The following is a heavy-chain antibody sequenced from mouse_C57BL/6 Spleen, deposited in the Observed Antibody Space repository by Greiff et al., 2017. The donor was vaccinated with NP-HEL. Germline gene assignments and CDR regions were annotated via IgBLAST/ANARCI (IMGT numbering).Heavy chain of an antibody. J-gene: IGHJ3*01. D-gene: IGHD4-1*01. CDR2: INPGSGGT. V-gene: IGHV1-54*01. CDR1: GYAFTNYL. Sequence: VQLQQSGAELVRPGTSVKVSCKASGYAFTNYLIEWVKQRPGQGLEWIGVINPGSGGTNYNEKFKGKATLTADKSSSTAYMQLSSLTSEDSAVYFCARNWDYFAYWGQGTLVTVSA. CDR3: ARNWDYFAY.